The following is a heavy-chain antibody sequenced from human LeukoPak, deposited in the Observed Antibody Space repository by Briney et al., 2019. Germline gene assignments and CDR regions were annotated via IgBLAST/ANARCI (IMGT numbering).Heavy chain of an antibody. Sequence: PGGSLRLSCAASGFGFSTYEMNWVRQAPGKGLEWISYITSSSSTIYYANSVKGRFTISRDNAKKSVYLQMSSLRAEDTAVYYCTRGSNIGYNYNAFDVWGQGTMVTVSS. CDR1: GFGFSTYE. D-gene: IGHD3-22*01. J-gene: IGHJ3*01. V-gene: IGHV3-48*03. CDR3: TRGSNIGYNYNAFDV. CDR2: ITSSSSTI.